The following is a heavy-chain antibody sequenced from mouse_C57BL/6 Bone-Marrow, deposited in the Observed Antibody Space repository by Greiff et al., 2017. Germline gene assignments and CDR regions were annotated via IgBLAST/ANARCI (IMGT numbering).Heavy chain of an antibody. V-gene: IGHV5-17*01. CDR1: GFTFSDYG. Sequence: EVHLVESGGGLVKPGGSLKLSCAASGFTFSDYGMHWVRQAPEKGLEWVAYISSGSSTIYYADTVKGRFTFPRDNAKNTLSLHMTTLRSEVTAIYYCARANVHYYAMDYWGQGTSVTVSS. J-gene: IGHJ4*01. CDR3: ARANVHYYAMDY. CDR2: ISSGSSTI.